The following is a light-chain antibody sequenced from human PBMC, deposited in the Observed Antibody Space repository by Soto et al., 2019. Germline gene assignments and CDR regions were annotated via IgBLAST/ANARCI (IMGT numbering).Light chain of an antibody. CDR2: DAS. CDR1: QDISNY. CDR3: QQCDNLPLT. V-gene: IGKV1-33*01. Sequence: DLQMTQSPSSLSASVGDRVTITCQASQDISNYLNWYQQKPGKAPKLLIYDASYLETGVPSRFSGSGSGTDFTFTISSLQPEDIATYFCQQCDNLPLTFGGGTKVEIK. J-gene: IGKJ4*01.